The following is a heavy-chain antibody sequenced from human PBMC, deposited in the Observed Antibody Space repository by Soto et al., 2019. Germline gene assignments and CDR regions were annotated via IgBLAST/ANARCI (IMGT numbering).Heavy chain of an antibody. D-gene: IGHD4-17*01. CDR1: GFTFSNAW. CDR3: TTHDYGDYEIDYFDY. J-gene: IGHJ4*02. V-gene: IGHV3-15*01. Sequence: EVQLVESGGGLVKPGGSLRLSCAASGFTFSNAWMSWVRQAPGKGLEWVGRIKSKTDGGTTDYAAPVKGRFTISRDDSKNTLYLQMNSLKTEDTAVYYCTTHDYGDYEIDYFDYWGQGTLVTVSS. CDR2: IKSKTDGGTT.